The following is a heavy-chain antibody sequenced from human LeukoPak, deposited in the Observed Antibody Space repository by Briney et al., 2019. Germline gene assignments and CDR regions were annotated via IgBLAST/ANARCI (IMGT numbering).Heavy chain of an antibody. V-gene: IGHV4-34*01. CDR1: GGSVSGYY. Sequence: RSSETLSLTCAVYGGSVSGYYWSWIRQPPGKGLEWIGEISHRGRTHYNPSPKGRVTMSVDTSKNQFALEVDSVTAADTAVYYCARIPLYFLEPFDYWGQGILVTVSS. J-gene: IGHJ4*02. D-gene: IGHD3-3*01. CDR3: ARIPLYFLEPFDY. CDR2: ISHRGRT.